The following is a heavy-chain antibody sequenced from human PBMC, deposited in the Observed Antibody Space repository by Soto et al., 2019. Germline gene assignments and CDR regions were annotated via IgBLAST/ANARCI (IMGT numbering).Heavy chain of an antibody. V-gene: IGHV3-48*02. CDR3: ARDSSGHQYYGMDV. D-gene: IGHD3-22*01. CDR1: GFIFSDYS. Sequence: GGSLRLSCTPSGFIFSDYSMNWVRQAPGKGLEWISYITTTSSTMHYAASVKGRFTISRDNAKNSLYLQMNSLRDEDTAVYYCARDSSGHQYYGMDVWGQGTTVTVSS. CDR2: ITTTSSTM. J-gene: IGHJ6*02.